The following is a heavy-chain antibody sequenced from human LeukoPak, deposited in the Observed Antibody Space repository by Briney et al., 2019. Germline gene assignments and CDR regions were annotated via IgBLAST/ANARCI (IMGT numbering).Heavy chain of an antibody. CDR3: AKGNRIAVASHFDY. CDR1: GFTFSSYA. Sequence: SGGSLRLSCAASGFTFSSYAMHWVRQAPGKGLEWVAVISYDGSNKYYADSVKGRFTISRDNSKNTLYLQMNSLRAEDTAVYYCAKGNRIAVASHFDYWGQGTLVTVSS. V-gene: IGHV3-30*04. CDR2: ISYDGSNK. J-gene: IGHJ4*02. D-gene: IGHD6-19*01.